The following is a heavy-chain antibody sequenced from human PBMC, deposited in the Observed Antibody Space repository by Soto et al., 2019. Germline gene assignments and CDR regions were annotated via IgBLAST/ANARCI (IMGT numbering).Heavy chain of an antibody. CDR2: INAGNGNT. J-gene: IGHJ5*02. CDR3: ARGVSTVTPNWFDP. CDR1: GYTFSTYA. D-gene: IGHD4-17*01. V-gene: IGHV1-3*01. Sequence: ASVKVSCKASGYTFSTYAMNWVRQAPEQRLEWMGWINAGNGNTKYSQKFQGRVTITRDTSATTAYMELSSLRSEDTAVYYCARGVSTVTPNWFDPWGQGTLVTVSS.